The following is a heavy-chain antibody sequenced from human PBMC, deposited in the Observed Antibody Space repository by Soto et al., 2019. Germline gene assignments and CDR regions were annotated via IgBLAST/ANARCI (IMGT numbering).Heavy chain of an antibody. CDR1: GGSFSGYY. Sequence: QVQLQQWGAGLLKPSETLSLTCAVYGGSFSGYYWSWIRQPPGKGLEWIGEINHSGSTNYNPSLKSRFTIAVDTSKNQFSLKLSSVTAADTAVYYCARCRPTWHPKFPVYFDYWGQGTLVTVSS. CDR2: INHSGST. V-gene: IGHV4-34*01. CDR3: ARCRPTWHPKFPVYFDY. J-gene: IGHJ4*02.